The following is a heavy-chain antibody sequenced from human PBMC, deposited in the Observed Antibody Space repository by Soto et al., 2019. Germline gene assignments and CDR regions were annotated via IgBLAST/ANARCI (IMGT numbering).Heavy chain of an antibody. CDR1: GYTLTELS. CDR3: ATGVTMVRGEPS. J-gene: IGHJ5*02. V-gene: IGHV1-24*01. D-gene: IGHD3-10*01. Sequence: ASVKVSCKVSGYTLTELSMHWVRQAPGKGLEWMGGFDPEDGETIYAQKFQGRVTMTEDTSTDTAYMELSSLRSEDTAVYYCATGVTMVRGEPSWGQGTLVTVSS. CDR2: FDPEDGET.